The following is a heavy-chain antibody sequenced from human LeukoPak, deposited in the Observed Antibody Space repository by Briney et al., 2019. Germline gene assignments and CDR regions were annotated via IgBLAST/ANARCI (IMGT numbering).Heavy chain of an antibody. CDR2: INHSGST. Sequence: PSETLSLTCAVYGGSFSGYYWSWIRQPPGKGLEWIGEINHSGSTNYNPSLKSRVTISVDTSKNQFSLNLSSVTAADTAVYYCARGSPGNCSGGSCYLYYFDHWGQGTLVTVSS. CDR1: GGSFSGYY. CDR3: ARGSPGNCSGGSCYLYYFDH. D-gene: IGHD2-15*01. J-gene: IGHJ4*02. V-gene: IGHV4-34*01.